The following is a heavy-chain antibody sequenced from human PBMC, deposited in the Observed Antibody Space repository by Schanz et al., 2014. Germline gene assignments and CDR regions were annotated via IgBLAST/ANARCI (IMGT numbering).Heavy chain of an antibody. J-gene: IGHJ4*02. D-gene: IGHD6-13*01. CDR1: GFSFGNYG. CDR2: FDAHDGRA. V-gene: IGHV3-23*01. Sequence: EVQLLESGGGLVQPGGSLRLSCEASGFSFGNYGMSWVRQAPGKGLEWVSGFDAHDGRAYYADSAKGRFTISRDNSKSTLYLQMCSLRAEDTAVYYCAKSQGSSFDSWGQGTLVTVSS. CDR3: AKSQGSSFDS.